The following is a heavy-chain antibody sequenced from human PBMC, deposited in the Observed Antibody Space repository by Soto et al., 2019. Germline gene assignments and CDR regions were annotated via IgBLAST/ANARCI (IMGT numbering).Heavy chain of an antibody. V-gene: IGHV5-51*01. Sequence: ESLKISCKGSGYNFAGYWIAWVRQMPGKGLELMGIIYPSDSDTRYRPSFQGQVTISADKSISSAYLQWSSLRASDTAMYYCARGGGSTRTLDDWGQGSPVTVSS. D-gene: IGHD1-1*01. CDR2: IYPSDSDT. J-gene: IGHJ4*02. CDR3: ARGGGSTRTLDD. CDR1: GYNFAGYW.